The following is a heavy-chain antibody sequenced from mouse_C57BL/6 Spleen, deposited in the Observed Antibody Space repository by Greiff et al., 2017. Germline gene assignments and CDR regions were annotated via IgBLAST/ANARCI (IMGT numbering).Heavy chain of an antibody. J-gene: IGHJ1*03. D-gene: IGHD2-3*01. CDR2: IYPGSGST. CDR3: ARFLYDGYYYWYFDV. CDR1: GYTFTSYW. V-gene: IGHV1-55*01. Sequence: VKLQQPGAELVKPGASVKMSCKASGYTFTSYWITWVKQRPGQGLEWIGDIYPGSGSTNYNEKFKSKATLTVDTSSSTAYMQLSSLTSEDSAVYYCARFLYDGYYYWYFDVWGTGTTVTVSS.